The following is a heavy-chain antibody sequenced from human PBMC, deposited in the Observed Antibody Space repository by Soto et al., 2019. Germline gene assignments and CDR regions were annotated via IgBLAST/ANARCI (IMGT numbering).Heavy chain of an antibody. D-gene: IGHD3-16*02. CDR3: ARVSMITFGGVIVDY. CDR2: IYYSGST. J-gene: IGHJ4*02. Sequence: PSETLSLTCTVSGGSISSYYWSWIRQPPGKGLEWIGYIYYSGSTNYNPSLKSRVTISVDTSKNQFSLKLSSATAADTAVYYCARVSMITFGGVIVDYWGQGTLVTVSS. V-gene: IGHV4-59*01. CDR1: GGSISSYY.